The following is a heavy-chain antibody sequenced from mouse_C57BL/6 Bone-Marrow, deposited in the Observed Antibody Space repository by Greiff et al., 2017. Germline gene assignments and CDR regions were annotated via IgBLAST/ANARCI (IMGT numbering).Heavy chain of an antibody. J-gene: IGHJ4*01. CDR1: GFTFSSYA. V-gene: IGHV5-4*01. CDR3: ARAYYSNPYAMDY. CDR2: ISDGGSYT. Sequence: EVQGVESGGGLVKPGGSLKLSCAASGFTFSSYAMSWVRQTPEKRLEWVATISDGGSYTYYPDNVKGRFTISRDNAKNNLYLQMSHLKSEDTAMDYCARAYYSNPYAMDYWGQGTSVTVSS. D-gene: IGHD2-5*01.